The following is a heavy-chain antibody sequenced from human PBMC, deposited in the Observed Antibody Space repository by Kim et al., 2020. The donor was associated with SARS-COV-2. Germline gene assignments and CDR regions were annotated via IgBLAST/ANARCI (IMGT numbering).Heavy chain of an antibody. CDR1: GFTFSSHW. V-gene: IGHV3-7*03. CDR2: IKQDGSEK. Sequence: GGSLRLSCTASGFTFSSHWMSWVRQAPGKGLEWVANIKQDGSEKDYLDSVKGRFTISRDNAKNSLYLQMNSLRAEDTAVYYCTRGGAATGSFDYWGQGTL. CDR3: TRGGAATGSFDY. D-gene: IGHD6-13*01. J-gene: IGHJ4*02.